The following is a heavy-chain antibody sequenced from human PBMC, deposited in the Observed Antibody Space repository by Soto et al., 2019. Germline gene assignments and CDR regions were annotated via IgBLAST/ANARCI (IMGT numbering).Heavy chain of an antibody. CDR3: ARGPRVENVRGSWRHYFDY. CDR1: GFMFSNYA. Sequence: QVQLVESGGGVVQPGRSLRLSCTASGFMFSNYAMHWVRQAPGKGLEWVAVISYDGNTRYYAESVKGRFTISRDKSKNTVYLQKDSLRSEDTAVFYCARGPRVENVRGSWRHYFDYWGQGTLVTVSS. J-gene: IGHJ4*02. D-gene: IGHD3-16*01. V-gene: IGHV3-30-3*01. CDR2: ISYDGNTR.